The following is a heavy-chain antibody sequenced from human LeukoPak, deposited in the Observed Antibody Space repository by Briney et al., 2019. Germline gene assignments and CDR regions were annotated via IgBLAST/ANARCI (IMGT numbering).Heavy chain of an antibody. J-gene: IGHJ5*02. Sequence: GESLKISCQGSGYSFTSYWIGWVRQMPGKGLEWMGIIYPGDSDTRLSPSFQGQVTISVDKSVSTAYLQWSSLKASDTAVYYCARQGSYGDHIHGWFDPWGQGTLVTVFS. CDR3: ARQGSYGDHIHGWFDP. D-gene: IGHD4-17*01. CDR1: GYSFTSYW. CDR2: IYPGDSDT. V-gene: IGHV5-51*01.